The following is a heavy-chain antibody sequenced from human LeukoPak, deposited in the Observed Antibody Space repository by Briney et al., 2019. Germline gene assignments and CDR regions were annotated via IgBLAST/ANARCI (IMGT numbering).Heavy chain of an antibody. CDR3: ARGNNYYDSSGPLDY. V-gene: IGHV3-53*01. CDR1: GFTVSSNY. CDR2: IYNGGST. D-gene: IGHD3-22*01. J-gene: IGHJ4*02. Sequence: GGSLRLSCAASGFTVSSNYMSWVRQAPGQGLEWVSIIYNGGSTYYADSVEGRFTISRGNSKNTLYLQMNSLRAEDTAVYYCARGNNYYDSSGPLDYWGQGTLVTVSS.